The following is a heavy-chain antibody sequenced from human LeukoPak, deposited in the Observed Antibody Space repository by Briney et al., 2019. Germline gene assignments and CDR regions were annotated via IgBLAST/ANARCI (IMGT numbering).Heavy chain of an antibody. D-gene: IGHD6-13*01. J-gene: IGHJ6*02. Sequence: GGSLRLSCAASGFTFSSYAMSWVRQAPGKGLEWVSYISSSGSTIYYADSVKGRFTISRDNAKNSLYLQMNSLRAEDTAVYYCARVSSWYWRLIYYGMDVWGQGTTVTVSS. V-gene: IGHV3-48*04. CDR1: GFTFSSYA. CDR2: ISSSGSTI. CDR3: ARVSSWYWRLIYYGMDV.